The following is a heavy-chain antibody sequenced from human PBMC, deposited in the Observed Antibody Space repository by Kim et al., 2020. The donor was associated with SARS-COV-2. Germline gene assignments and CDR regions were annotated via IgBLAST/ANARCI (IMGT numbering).Heavy chain of an antibody. CDR1: GFTFPSYY. CDR3: AREAGGSHYSGDY. CDR2: ISPSGGST. Sequence: ASVKVSCKASGFTFPSYYMHWVRQAPGQGLEWMGLISPSGGSTTYSQRFQGRVTMTRDTSTSTVYMELSSLTSEDTAVYSCAREAGGSHYSGDYSGQGTL. J-gene: IGHJ4*02. V-gene: IGHV1-46*01. D-gene: IGHD1-26*01.